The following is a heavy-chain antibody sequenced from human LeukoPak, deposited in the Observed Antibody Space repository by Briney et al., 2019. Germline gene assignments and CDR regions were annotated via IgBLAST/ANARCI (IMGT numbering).Heavy chain of an antibody. Sequence: GGSLRLSCAASGFTFSSYAMHWVRQAPGKGLEYVSAISSNGGSTYYANSVKGRFTISRDSSKNTLYLQMGSLRAEDMAVYYCARSGRDGYNQDYWGQGTLVTVSS. CDR1: GFTFSSYA. CDR3: ARSGRDGYNQDY. J-gene: IGHJ4*02. V-gene: IGHV3-64*01. D-gene: IGHD5-24*01. CDR2: ISSNGGST.